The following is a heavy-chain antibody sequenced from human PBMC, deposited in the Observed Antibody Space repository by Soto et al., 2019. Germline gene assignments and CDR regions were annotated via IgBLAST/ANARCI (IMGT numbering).Heavy chain of an antibody. CDR1: GGSVSTGVHY. Sequence: QVQLQESGPGLVKPSETLSLTCTVSVSGGSVSTGVHYWSWIRQPPGKGLEWIGYIYYSGSTNYNPSLKSRVTISLDTSKNQFSLKLTSLTAADTAVYYCARGYYTSWYWFDRWGRGTLVTVSS. D-gene: IGHD6-13*01. V-gene: IGHV4-61*08. J-gene: IGHJ2*01. CDR3: ARGYYTSWYWFDR. CDR2: IYYSGST.